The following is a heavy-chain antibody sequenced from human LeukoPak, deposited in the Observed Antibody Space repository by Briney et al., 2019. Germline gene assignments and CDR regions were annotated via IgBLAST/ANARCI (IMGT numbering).Heavy chain of an antibody. CDR2: IIPIFGTA. CDR1: GGTFSSYA. V-gene: IGHV1-69*01. D-gene: IGHD6-19*01. CDR3: ARGPMYSSGWYLGYYYYYGMDV. Sequence: GASVKVSCKASGGTFSSYAISWVRQAPRQGLEWMGGIIPIFGTANYAQKFQGRVTITADESTSTAYMELSSLRSEDTAVYYCARGPMYSSGWYLGYYYYYGMDVWGQGTKVTVSS. J-gene: IGHJ6*02.